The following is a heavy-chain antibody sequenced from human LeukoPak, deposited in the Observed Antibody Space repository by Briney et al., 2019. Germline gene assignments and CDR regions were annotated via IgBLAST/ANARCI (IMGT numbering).Heavy chain of an antibody. CDR2: INWNGGST. Sequence: GGSLRLSCAASGFTFDDYGMSWVRQAPGKGLEWVSGINWNGGSTGYADSVKGRFTISRDNAKNSLYLQMDSLRGEDTAVYYCTRDVASSTYHFESSGLLDYWGQGTLVTVSS. D-gene: IGHD3-22*01. J-gene: IGHJ4*02. CDR1: GFTFDDYG. CDR3: TRDVASSTYHFESSGLLDY. V-gene: IGHV3-20*04.